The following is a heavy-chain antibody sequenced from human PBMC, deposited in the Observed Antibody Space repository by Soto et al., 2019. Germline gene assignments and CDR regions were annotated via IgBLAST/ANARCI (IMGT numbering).Heavy chain of an antibody. J-gene: IGHJ6*02. V-gene: IGHV1-3*01. Sequence: GPSVKVSCKASGYTFTSYAMHWVRQAPGQRLEWMGWINAGNGNTKYSQKFQGRVTITRETSASTPYMELSRLRSEDTDVYYRARTMPQIAARLPGSYGMDVWGQGTTVTVSS. D-gene: IGHD6-6*01. CDR2: INAGNGNT. CDR3: ARTMPQIAARLPGSYGMDV. CDR1: GYTFTSYA.